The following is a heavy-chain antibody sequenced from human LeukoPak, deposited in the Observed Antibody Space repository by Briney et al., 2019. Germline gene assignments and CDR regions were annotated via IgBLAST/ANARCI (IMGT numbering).Heavy chain of an antibody. CDR3: AKGGGYEAQYYYYYLDV. CDR1: GFTFSSYG. Sequence: GGSLRLSCAASGFTFSSYGMHWVRQAPGKGLEWVAFIRYDGSNKYYADSVKGRFTISRDNSKNTLYPQMNSLRAEDTAVYYCAKGGGYEAQYYYYYLDVWGKGTTVTISS. V-gene: IGHV3-30*02. J-gene: IGHJ6*03. D-gene: IGHD5-12*01. CDR2: IRYDGSNK.